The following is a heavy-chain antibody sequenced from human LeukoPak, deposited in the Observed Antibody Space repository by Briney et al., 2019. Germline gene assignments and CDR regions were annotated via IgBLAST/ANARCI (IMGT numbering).Heavy chain of an antibody. CDR2: INHSGST. Sequence: SETLSLTCAAHGGSFSGYYCTWIRQPPGKGLEWIGEINHSGSTNYNPSLKSRVNISVDTCKNQFSLELSSVTAAGTAVYYCARATGYLGFDYWGQGTLVTVSS. V-gene: IGHV4-34*01. J-gene: IGHJ4*02. D-gene: IGHD3-9*01. CDR3: ARATGYLGFDY. CDR1: GGSFSGYY.